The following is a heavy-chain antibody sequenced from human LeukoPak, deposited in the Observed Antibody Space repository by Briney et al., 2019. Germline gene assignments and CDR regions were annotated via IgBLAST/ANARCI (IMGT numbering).Heavy chain of an antibody. V-gene: IGHV4-59*01. J-gene: IGHJ6*02. CDR1: GGSISSYY. CDR3: ARDRKYGSGSYYIPYYYYGMDV. Sequence: SETLSLTCTVSGGSISSYYWSWIRQPPGKGLEWIGYIYYSGSTNYNPSLKSRVTISVDTSKNQFSLKLSSVTAADTAVYYCARDRKYGSGSYYIPYYYYGMDVWGQGTTVTVSS. CDR2: IYYSGST. D-gene: IGHD3-10*01.